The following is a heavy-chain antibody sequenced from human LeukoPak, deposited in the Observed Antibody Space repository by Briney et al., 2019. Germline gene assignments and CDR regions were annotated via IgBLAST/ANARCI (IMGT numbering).Heavy chain of an antibody. V-gene: IGHV4-39*07. CDR2: IYYSGST. J-gene: IGHJ3*02. Sequence: SETLSLTCTVSGGSISSSSYYWGWIRQPPGKGLEWIGSIYYSGSTYYNPSLKSRVTISVDTSKNQFSLKLSSVTAADTAVYYCARSGYSSSWDLDAFDIWGQGTMVTVSS. D-gene: IGHD6-13*01. CDR1: GGSISSSSYY. CDR3: ARSGYSSSWDLDAFDI.